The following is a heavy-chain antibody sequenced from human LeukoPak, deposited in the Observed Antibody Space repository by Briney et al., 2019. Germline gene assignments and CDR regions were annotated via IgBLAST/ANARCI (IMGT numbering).Heavy chain of an antibody. CDR2: TNTNSGGT. CDR3: ARENVVVVAATGGGFDY. J-gene: IGHJ4*02. V-gene: IGHV1-2*02. Sequence: GASVKVSCKASGYTFTGYYMHWVRQAPGQGLEWMGWTNTNSGGTNYAQKFQGRVTMTRDTSISTAYMELSRLRSDDTAVYYCARENVVVVAATGGGFDYWGQGTLVTVSS. CDR1: GYTFTGYY. D-gene: IGHD2-15*01.